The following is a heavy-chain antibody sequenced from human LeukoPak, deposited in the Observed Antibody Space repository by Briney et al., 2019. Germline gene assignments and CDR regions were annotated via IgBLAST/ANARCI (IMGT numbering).Heavy chain of an antibody. V-gene: IGHV4-59*08. CDR1: GGSISSYY. CDR2: FYYSGST. CDR3: ARLILGATFSFDS. Sequence: PSETLSLTCTVSGGSISSYYWSWIRQPPGKGLEWLASFYYSGSTNYNPSLKSRVTVSVDTSKSQFSLKLSSVTAADTALYFCARLILGATFSFDSWGLGTLVTVSS. D-gene: IGHD1-26*01. J-gene: IGHJ4*02.